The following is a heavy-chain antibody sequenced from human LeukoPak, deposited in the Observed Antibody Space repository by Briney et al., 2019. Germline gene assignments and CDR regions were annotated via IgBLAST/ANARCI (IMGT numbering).Heavy chain of an antibody. CDR1: GFTFSDYY. D-gene: IGHD1-26*01. CDR2: ISSSGSTI. J-gene: IGHJ4*02. V-gene: IGHV3-11*01. CDR3: ASSYVGATSFDY. Sequence: GGSLRLSCAASGFTFSDYYMSWIRQAPGKGLEWVSYISSSGSTIYYADSVKGRFTISRDNAKNSLYLQMNSLRAGDTAVYYCASSYVGATSFDYWGQGTLVTVSS.